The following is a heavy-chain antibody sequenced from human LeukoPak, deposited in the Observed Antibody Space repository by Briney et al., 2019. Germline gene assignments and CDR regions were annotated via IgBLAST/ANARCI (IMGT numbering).Heavy chain of an antibody. D-gene: IGHD3-10*01. V-gene: IGHV4-59*08. CDR3: ARHSGSGSLSRPFDP. Sequence: PSETLSLTCTVSGGSISSYYWSWIRQPPGKGLEWIGYIYYSGSTNCNPSLKSRVTISVDTSKNQFSLRLTSVTTTDTAIYHCARHSGSGSLSRPFDPWGQGTLVAVSS. J-gene: IGHJ5*02. CDR2: IYYSGST. CDR1: GGSISSYY.